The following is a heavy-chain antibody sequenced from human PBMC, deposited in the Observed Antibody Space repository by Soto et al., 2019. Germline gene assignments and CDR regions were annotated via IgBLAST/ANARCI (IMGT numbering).Heavy chain of an antibody. D-gene: IGHD6-13*01. CDR1: GYSFTSYW. CDR2: IYPHDSDT. Sequence: PGESLKISCEGSGYSFTSYWIGWVRQMPGKGLEWMGIIYPHDSDTRYSPSFRGQVTISADKSINTAYLQWSSLKASDTAMYYCARSEYSSSWLDYWGQGTLVTVSS. CDR3: ARSEYSSSWLDY. J-gene: IGHJ4*02. V-gene: IGHV5-51*01.